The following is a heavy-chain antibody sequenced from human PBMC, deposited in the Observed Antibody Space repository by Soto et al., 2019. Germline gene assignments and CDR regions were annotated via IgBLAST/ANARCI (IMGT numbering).Heavy chain of an antibody. CDR2: ISHSGST. CDR1: GDSISGGDYY. J-gene: IGHJ4*02. V-gene: IGHV4-30-4*01. CDR3: ARRAYCGADCYAVYFDS. Sequence: SETLSLTCTVSGDSISGGDYYWSWIRQSPGKALEWIGYISHSGSTSYNPSLRSRLSISVDTSQNQFSLRLNSVTAADTAVYYCARRAYCGADCYAVYFDSWGQGTLVTVS. D-gene: IGHD2-21*02.